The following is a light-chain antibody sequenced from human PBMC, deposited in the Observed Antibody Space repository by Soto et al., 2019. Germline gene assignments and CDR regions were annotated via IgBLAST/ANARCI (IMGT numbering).Light chain of an antibody. J-gene: IGKJ4*01. CDR2: GAS. V-gene: IGKV3-20*01. CDR3: QQYGSTPLT. Sequence: ESVLTQSPGTLSLSPGERATLSCRASQSVITYLAWYQQKPGQAPRLLIYGASSRATGIPDRFSGSGSGTDFTLTISRVEPEDVAVYYCQQYGSTPLTFGGGTKVEIK. CDR1: QSVITY.